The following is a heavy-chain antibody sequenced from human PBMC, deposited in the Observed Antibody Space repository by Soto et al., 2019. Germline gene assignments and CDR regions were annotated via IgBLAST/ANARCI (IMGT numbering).Heavy chain of an antibody. Sequence: SETLSLTCAVSGGSLTSGTYSWNWIRQPPGKGLECIYYIFPSGAAYYNPSPKSRLSISIDVSKNQFYLNLRSLTAADTAVYYFARGREFDSWGQGTLVTVS. V-gene: IGHV4-30-2*01. CDR3: ARGREFDS. J-gene: IGHJ4*02. CDR2: IFPSGAA. CDR1: GGSLTSGTYS.